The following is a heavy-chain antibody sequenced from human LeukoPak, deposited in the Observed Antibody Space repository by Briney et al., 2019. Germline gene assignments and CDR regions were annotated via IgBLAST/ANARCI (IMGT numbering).Heavy chain of an antibody. J-gene: IGHJ5*02. CDR1: GGSISSSSYY. Sequence: TSETLSLTCTVSGGSISSSSYYWGWIRQPPGKGLEWIGSIYYSGSTYYNPSLKSRVTISVDTSKSQFSLKLSSVTAADTAVYYCARRGGEYYYDSSGYLWGQGTLVTVSS. CDR2: IYYSGST. V-gene: IGHV4-39*01. CDR3: ARRGGEYYYDSSGYL. D-gene: IGHD3-22*01.